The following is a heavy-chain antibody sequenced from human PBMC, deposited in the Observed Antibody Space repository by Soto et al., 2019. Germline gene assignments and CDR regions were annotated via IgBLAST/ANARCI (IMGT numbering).Heavy chain of an antibody. J-gene: IGHJ5*02. CDR3: ASGTGCCWSGYYSWFDH. D-gene: IGHD3-3*01. CDR1: GGSISSGGYS. CDR2: IYHSGST. Sequence: PSETPPLTCAVSGGSISSGGYSWSWIPQPPGKGLEWIGYIYHSGSTYYNPSLKSRVTISVDRSKNQLSLKLSSVTAADTAVYYCASGTGCCWSGYYSWFDHWGQGNLVTVSS. V-gene: IGHV4-30-2*01.